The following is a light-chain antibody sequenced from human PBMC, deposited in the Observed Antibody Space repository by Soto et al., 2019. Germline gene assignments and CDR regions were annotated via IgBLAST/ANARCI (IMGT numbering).Light chain of an antibody. CDR3: QQYESDYT. Sequence: DIQMTQSPSTLSASVGDRVTITCRASQSINNWLAWYQQKPGKAPNLLIYKASTLESGVPSRFSGSGSGTECTLSISSLQPDDFASYYCQQYESDYTFGRGTKLEIK. CDR2: KAS. V-gene: IGKV1-5*03. CDR1: QSINNW. J-gene: IGKJ2*01.